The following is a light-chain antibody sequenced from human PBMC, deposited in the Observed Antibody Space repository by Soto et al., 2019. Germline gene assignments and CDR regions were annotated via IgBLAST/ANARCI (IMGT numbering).Light chain of an antibody. CDR1: QSINSW. V-gene: IGKV1-5*03. CDR3: QQYKSHRRT. Sequence: GDRVTITCRASQSINSWLAWYQQKPGKAPKLLINKASSLESGVPSRFSGSGSGTEFTLTISSLQPDDFATYYCQQYKSHRRTFGQGTKVDIK. CDR2: KAS. J-gene: IGKJ1*01.